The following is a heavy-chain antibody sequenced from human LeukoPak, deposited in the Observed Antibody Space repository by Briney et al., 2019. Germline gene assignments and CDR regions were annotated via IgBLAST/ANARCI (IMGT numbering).Heavy chain of an antibody. Sequence: ASVKVSCKASGYTFTSYGTSWVRQAPGQGLEWMGWISAYNGNTNYAQKLQGRVTMTTDTSTSTAYMELRSLRSDDTAVYYCARDPPGGYCSSTSCTNWFDPWGQGTLVTVSS. D-gene: IGHD2-2*01. CDR3: ARDPPGGYCSSTSCTNWFDP. CDR2: ISAYNGNT. V-gene: IGHV1-18*01. J-gene: IGHJ5*02. CDR1: GYTFTSYG.